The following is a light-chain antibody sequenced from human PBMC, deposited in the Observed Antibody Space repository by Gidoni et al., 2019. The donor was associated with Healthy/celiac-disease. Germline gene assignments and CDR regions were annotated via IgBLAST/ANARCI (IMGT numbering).Light chain of an antibody. V-gene: IGKV3-20*01. Sequence: EIVLTQSPGTLSLSPGERAPLSCRASQSVSSSYLAWYQQKPGQAPRLLIYGASSRATGIPDRFSGSGSGTDFNLTISRLEPEDFAVYYCQQYGSSPRTFGQGTKVEIK. CDR1: QSVSSSY. J-gene: IGKJ1*01. CDR3: QQYGSSPRT. CDR2: GAS.